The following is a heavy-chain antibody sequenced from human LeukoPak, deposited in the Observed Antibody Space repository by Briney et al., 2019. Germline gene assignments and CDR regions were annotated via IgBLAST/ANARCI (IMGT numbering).Heavy chain of an antibody. CDR1: GDSFNTYY. Sequence: SETLSLTCSVNGDSFNTYYWSWIRQPPGRALEWIGEVSHRGTTSYSPSLKSRVTISVETSKNQFSLSVKSVTAADTAIYYCAKKRRRGYYLNSAFDMWGQGTMVTVSS. CDR3: AKKRRRGYYLNSAFDM. V-gene: IGHV4-34*01. CDR2: VSHRGTT. D-gene: IGHD3-3*01. J-gene: IGHJ3*02.